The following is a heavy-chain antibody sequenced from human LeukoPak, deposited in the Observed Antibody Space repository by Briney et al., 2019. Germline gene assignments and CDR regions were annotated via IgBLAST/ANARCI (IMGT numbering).Heavy chain of an antibody. CDR3: TRELKSGYDSASSDY. CDR2: IRSKAYGGTT. V-gene: IGHV3-49*03. D-gene: IGHD5-12*01. CDR1: GFTFRDYA. J-gene: IGHJ4*02. Sequence: GGSLRLSCTTSGFTFRDYAMTWFRQAPGKGLEWVGFIRSKAYGGTTQYAASVKGRFTISRDDSKSIAYLQMNSLKTEDTAVYYCTRELKSGYDSASSDYWGQGTLVTVSS.